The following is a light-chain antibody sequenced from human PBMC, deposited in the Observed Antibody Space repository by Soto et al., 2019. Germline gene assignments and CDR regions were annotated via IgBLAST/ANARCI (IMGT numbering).Light chain of an antibody. CDR1: QSVSSNS. Sequence: EIMLTQSPGTLSLSPGERATLSCRASQSVSSNSLSWFQQKPGQAPRLLILAASTRATGIPDRFSGSGSGTEFTLTISRLEPEDFAVYFCQQYGSSISYTFGQGSKLEIK. CDR3: QQYGSSISYT. J-gene: IGKJ2*01. V-gene: IGKV3-20*01. CDR2: AAS.